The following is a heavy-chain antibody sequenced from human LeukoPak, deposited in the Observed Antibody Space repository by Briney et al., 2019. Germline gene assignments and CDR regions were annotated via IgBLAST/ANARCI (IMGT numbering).Heavy chain of an antibody. Sequence: GGSLRLSCAASGFTFRTSGMNWVRQAPGKGLEWVSSISSSSSYIYYADSMKGRFTISRDNAKNSLYLQMNSLRAEDTAVYYCARDSIAAAGSFDYWGQGTLVTVSS. D-gene: IGHD6-13*01. CDR2: ISSSSSYI. V-gene: IGHV3-21*01. CDR1: GFTFRTSG. J-gene: IGHJ4*02. CDR3: ARDSIAAAGSFDY.